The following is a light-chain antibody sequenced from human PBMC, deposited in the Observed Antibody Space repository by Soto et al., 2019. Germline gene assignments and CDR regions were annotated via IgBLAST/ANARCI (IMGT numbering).Light chain of an antibody. V-gene: IGLV2-11*01. Sequence: QSVLTQPRSVSGSPGQSVTISCTGTSSDVGAYNFASWYQQHPGAAPKLLIHDVNKRPPGVPDRFSASKSGNTASLTISGLQAEDEGDYYCCSYAGNYRYVFGSGTKVTVL. CDR3: CSYAGNYRYV. CDR1: SSDVGAYNF. CDR2: DVN. J-gene: IGLJ1*01.